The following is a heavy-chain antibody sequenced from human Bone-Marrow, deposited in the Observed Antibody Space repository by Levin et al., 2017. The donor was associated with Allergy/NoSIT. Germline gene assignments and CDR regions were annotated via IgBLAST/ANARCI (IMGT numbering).Heavy chain of an antibody. CDR3: ARETEGPLVLVPAAFGY. V-gene: IGHV1-69*04. Sequence: ASVKVSCKASGGTFSNYAINWVRQAPGQGLEWMGRVIPILGIAKYARKFQGRVTITADKSTTTAYVEASSLTADDTAVYYCARETEGPLVLVPAAFGYWGQGTLITVSS. J-gene: IGHJ4*02. D-gene: IGHD2-15*01. CDR2: VIPILGIA. CDR1: GGTFSNYA.